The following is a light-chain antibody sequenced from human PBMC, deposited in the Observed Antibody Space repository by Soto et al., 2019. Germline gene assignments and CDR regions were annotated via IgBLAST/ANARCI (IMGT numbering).Light chain of an antibody. J-gene: IGLJ1*01. V-gene: IGLV2-14*03. CDR2: DVS. Sequence: QSVLTQPASVSGSPGQSITVSCTGTSSDVGGSDHVNWYQQHPGKAPKLMIFDVSNRPSGVSTRFSGSKSGNAASLTISGLQAEDEADYYCNSYTSSSTYVFGTGTQVTVL. CDR3: NSYTSSSTYV. CDR1: SSDVGGSDH.